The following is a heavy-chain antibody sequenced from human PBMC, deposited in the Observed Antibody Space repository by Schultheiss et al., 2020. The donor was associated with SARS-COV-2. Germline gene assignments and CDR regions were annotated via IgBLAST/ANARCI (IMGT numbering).Heavy chain of an antibody. Sequence: GGSLRLSCAASGFTFSSYGMHWVRQAPGKGLEWVAVISYDGSNKYYADSVKGRFTISRDNSKNTVYLQMNSLRTEDTAVYYCAKGSGYDSHYGMDVWGQGTTVTVSS. CDR3: AKGSGYDSHYGMDV. V-gene: IGHV3-30*18. D-gene: IGHD5-12*01. CDR1: GFTFSSYG. J-gene: IGHJ6*02. CDR2: ISYDGSNK.